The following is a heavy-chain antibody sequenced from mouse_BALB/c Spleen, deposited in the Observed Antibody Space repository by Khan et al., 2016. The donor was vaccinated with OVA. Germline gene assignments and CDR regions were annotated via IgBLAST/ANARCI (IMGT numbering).Heavy chain of an antibody. CDR1: GFSLTTYG. CDR2: IWAGGST. Sequence: QLQESGPGLVAPSQSLSITCTVSGFSLTTYGVHWVRQPPGTGLEWLGVIWAGGSTNYNSALMSRLSIRKDNSKSQVFLKMNSLQTDDTAMYYYARDRGYYFEYFDYWGQGTTLTVSS. J-gene: IGHJ2*01. D-gene: IGHD1-1*01. CDR3: ARDRGYYFEYFDY. V-gene: IGHV2-9*02.